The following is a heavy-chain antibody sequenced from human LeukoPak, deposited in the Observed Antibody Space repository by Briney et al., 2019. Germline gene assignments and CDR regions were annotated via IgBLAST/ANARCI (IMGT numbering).Heavy chain of an antibody. CDR2: ISSSSSYI. Sequence: GGSLRLSCAASGFTFSSYSMNWVRQAPGKGLEWVSSISSSSSYINYADSVRGRFTISRDNAKNSLFLQMDSLRGEDTAVYYCAKDKGSGWLNYYYYMDVWGKGTTVTISS. CDR1: GFTFSSYS. J-gene: IGHJ6*03. D-gene: IGHD6-19*01. V-gene: IGHV3-21*01. CDR3: AKDKGSGWLNYYYYMDV.